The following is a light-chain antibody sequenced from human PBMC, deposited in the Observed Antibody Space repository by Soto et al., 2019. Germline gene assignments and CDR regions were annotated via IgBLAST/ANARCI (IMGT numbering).Light chain of an antibody. V-gene: IGKV3-15*01. CDR3: QQYNSYSPLT. J-gene: IGKJ4*01. Sequence: EIVMTQSPGSLSVSPGERATLSCRASQSVGSNLAWYQQKPGQAPRLLIFDASTRATTFPARFSGGGSGTDFTLTIRGLEPEDFAVYYCQQYNSYSPLTFGGGTKVDIK. CDR2: DAS. CDR1: QSVGSN.